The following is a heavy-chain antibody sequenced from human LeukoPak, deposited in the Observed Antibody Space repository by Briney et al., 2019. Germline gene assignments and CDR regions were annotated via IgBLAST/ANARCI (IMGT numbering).Heavy chain of an antibody. D-gene: IGHD6-13*01. CDR3: ARVHDSSSFDY. CDR1: GGSISSGGYS. Sequence: PSQTLSLTCAVSGGSISSGGYSWSWIRQPPGKGLEWIGYIYHSGSTYYNPSLKSRVTISVDRSKNQFSLKLSSVTAADTAVYYCARVHDSSSFDYWGQGTLVTVSS. J-gene: IGHJ4*02. CDR2: IYHSGST. V-gene: IGHV4-30-2*01.